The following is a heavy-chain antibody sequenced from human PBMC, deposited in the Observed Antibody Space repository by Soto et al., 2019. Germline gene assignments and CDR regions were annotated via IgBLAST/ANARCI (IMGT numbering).Heavy chain of an antibody. CDR1: XXXXXSXG. V-gene: IGHV3-33*01. CDR3: ATTGPY. CDR2: IWFDGSNK. J-gene: IGHJ4*02. Sequence: QVQLVESGGGVVQPGRSLRLXXXAXXXXXXSXGMXXXRQAPGKGLEWVAVIWFDGSNKFYADSVKGRFTISRDNSKNTVSLQMNSLRDEDSAAYYCATTGPYWGQGTLVTVSS.